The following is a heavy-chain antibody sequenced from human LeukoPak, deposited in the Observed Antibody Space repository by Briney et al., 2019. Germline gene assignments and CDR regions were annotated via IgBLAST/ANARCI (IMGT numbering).Heavy chain of an antibody. D-gene: IGHD3-10*01. CDR3: ARTYYSASGSYPY. J-gene: IGHJ4*02. CDR1: GYTFTSYG. V-gene: IGHV1-18*01. Sequence: GASVKVSCKASGYTFTSYGISWVRQAPGQGLEWMGWISAYNGNTNYAQKLQGRVTITRDTSASTAYMELSSLRYEDTAVYYCARTYYSASGSYPYWGQGTLVTVSS. CDR2: ISAYNGNT.